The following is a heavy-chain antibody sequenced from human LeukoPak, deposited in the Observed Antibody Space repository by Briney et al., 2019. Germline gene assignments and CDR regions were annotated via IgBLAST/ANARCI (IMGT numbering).Heavy chain of an antibody. D-gene: IGHD5-18*01. Sequence: SETLSLTCAVSGGSISSGGYSWSWIRQPPGKGLEWIGYIYYSGSTYYNPSLKSRVTISVDTSKNQFSLKLSSVTAADTAVYYCARGRDTATSFDYWGQGTLVSVSS. CDR3: ARGRDTATSFDY. CDR1: GGSISSGGYS. J-gene: IGHJ4*02. CDR2: IYYSGST. V-gene: IGHV4-30-4*07.